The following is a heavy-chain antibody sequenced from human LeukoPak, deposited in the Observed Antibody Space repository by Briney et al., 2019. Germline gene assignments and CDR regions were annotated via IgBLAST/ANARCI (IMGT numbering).Heavy chain of an antibody. CDR2: IIPIFGTA. CDR3: ARDLFDYGDYYFDY. Sequence: ASVKVSCKASGGTFSSYAISWVRQAPGQGLEWMGGIIPIFGTANYAQKFQGRVTITADESTSTAYMELSSLRSDDTAVYYCARDLFDYGDYYFDYWGQGTLVTVSS. V-gene: IGHV1-69*01. D-gene: IGHD4-17*01. J-gene: IGHJ4*02. CDR1: GGTFSSYA.